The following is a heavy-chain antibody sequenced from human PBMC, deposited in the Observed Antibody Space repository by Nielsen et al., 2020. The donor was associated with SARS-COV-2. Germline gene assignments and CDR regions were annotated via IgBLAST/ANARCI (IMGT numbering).Heavy chain of an antibody. CDR2: IDTNTGNP. J-gene: IGHJ4*02. V-gene: IGHV7-4-1*02. CDR1: GYTFHKFA. Sequence: ASVKVSCKTSGYTFHKFALNWVRQAPGQGLEWMGWIDTNTGNPTYARGFTGRFVFSLDTSVSTAYLQISGLKAEDTAVYYCARDIAVTGSPLHYFDYWGQGTLVAVSS. CDR3: ARDIAVTGSPLHYFDY. D-gene: IGHD6-19*01.